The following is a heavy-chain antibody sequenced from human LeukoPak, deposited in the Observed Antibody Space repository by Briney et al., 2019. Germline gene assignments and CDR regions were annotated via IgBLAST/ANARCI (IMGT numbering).Heavy chain of an antibody. D-gene: IGHD6-13*01. CDR1: GGTFSSYA. CDR3: ARGLAAPKGLGIEY. CDR2: IIPIFGTA. V-gene: IGHV1-69*13. Sequence: ASVKVSCKASGGTFSSYAISWVRQAPGQGLEWMGGIIPIFGTANSAQKFQGRVTITADESTSTAYMELSSLRSEDTAVYYCARGLAAPKGLGIEYWGQGTLVTVSS. J-gene: IGHJ4*02.